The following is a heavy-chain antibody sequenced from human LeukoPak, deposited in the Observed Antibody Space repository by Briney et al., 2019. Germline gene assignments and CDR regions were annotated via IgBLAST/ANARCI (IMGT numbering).Heavy chain of an antibody. J-gene: IGHJ4*02. CDR2: MNPNSGNT. D-gene: IGHD3-10*01. V-gene: IGHV1-8*01. Sequence: ASVKLSCKASGDTFTTYDVNWVRQATGQGLEWMGWMNPNSGNTGYAQNFQGRVTMTMNTSITTAYMELTSLTSEDTAVYYCARSTMGARRRYDYWGLGTLVTVSS. CDR3: ARSTMGARRRYDY. CDR1: GDTFTTYD.